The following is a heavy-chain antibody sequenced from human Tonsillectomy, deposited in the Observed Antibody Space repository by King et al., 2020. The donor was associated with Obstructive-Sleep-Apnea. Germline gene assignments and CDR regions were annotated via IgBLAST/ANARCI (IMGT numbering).Heavy chain of an antibody. CDR1: CGSISSYY. Sequence: QLQESGPGLVKPSETLSLTCTVSCGSISSYYASWIRQPPGKGLEWIGYIYYSGSTNYNPSLRSRVTISVDTSKNQFSLKLSSVTAADTAVYYCARARGTVVTAYYYYYYGMDVWGQGTTVTVSS. CDR3: ARARGTVVTAYYYYYYGMDV. J-gene: IGHJ6*02. V-gene: IGHV4-59*01. D-gene: IGHD4-23*01. CDR2: IYYSGST.